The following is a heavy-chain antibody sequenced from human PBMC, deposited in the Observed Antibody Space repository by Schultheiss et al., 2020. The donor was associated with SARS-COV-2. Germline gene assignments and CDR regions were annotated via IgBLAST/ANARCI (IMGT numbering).Heavy chain of an antibody. CDR1: GFQFSDYA. Sequence: GGSLRLSCAASGFQFSDYAMNWVRQAPGKGLEWLASISSASGYIHYADSVKGRFTISRDNAKNTLYLQMSSLRAEDTAVYYCARVQSTTIDYWGQGTLVTVSS. CDR2: ISSASGYI. D-gene: IGHD4-11*01. CDR3: ARVQSTTIDY. V-gene: IGHV3-21*01. J-gene: IGHJ4*02.